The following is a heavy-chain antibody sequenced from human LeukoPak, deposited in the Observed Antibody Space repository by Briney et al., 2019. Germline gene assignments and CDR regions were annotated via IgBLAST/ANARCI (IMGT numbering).Heavy chain of an antibody. CDR2: IYYSGST. CDR1: GGSISSYY. Sequence: SETLSLNCTVSGGSISSYYWSWIRQPPGKGLEWIGYIYYSGSTNYNPSLKSRVTISVDTSKNQFSLKLSSVTAADTAVYYCASSGGDTYYYDSSGYEFDYWGQGTLVTVSS. D-gene: IGHD3-22*01. J-gene: IGHJ4*02. CDR3: ASSGGDTYYYDSSGYEFDY. V-gene: IGHV4-59*08.